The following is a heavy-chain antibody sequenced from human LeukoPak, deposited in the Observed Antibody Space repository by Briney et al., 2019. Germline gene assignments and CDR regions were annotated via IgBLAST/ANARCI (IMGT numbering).Heavy chain of an antibody. J-gene: IGHJ4*02. CDR3: ASGRTDIVVVPATLRNYYFDY. V-gene: IGHV1-69*06. Sequence: ASVKVSCKASGYTFTGYYMHWVRQAPGQGLGWMGGIIPMFGTANYAQKFQGRVTITADKSTSTAYMELSSLRSEDTAVYYCASGRTDIVVVPATLRNYYFDYWGQGTLVTVSS. CDR2: IIPMFGTA. CDR1: GYTFTGYY. D-gene: IGHD2-2*01.